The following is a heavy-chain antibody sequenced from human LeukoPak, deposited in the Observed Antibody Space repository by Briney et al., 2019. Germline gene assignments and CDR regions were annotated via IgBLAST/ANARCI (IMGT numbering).Heavy chain of an antibody. CDR1: GGTFSSYA. V-gene: IGHV1-69*05. CDR3: ARDGGLPGGIAAAGPPLD. D-gene: IGHD6-13*01. J-gene: IGHJ4*02. Sequence: SVKVSCKASGGTFSSYAISWVRQAPGLGLEWMGGIIPIFGTANYAQKFQGRVTITTDESTSTAYMELSSLRSEDTAVYYCARDGGLPGGIAAAGPPLDWGQGTLVTVSS. CDR2: IIPIFGTA.